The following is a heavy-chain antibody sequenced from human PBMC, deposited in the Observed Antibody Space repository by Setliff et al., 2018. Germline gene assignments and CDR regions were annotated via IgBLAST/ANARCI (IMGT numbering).Heavy chain of an antibody. J-gene: IGHJ4*02. CDR2: ITRDGINT. D-gene: IGHD1-7*01. Sequence: PGGSLRLSCAGSGFTFSNYVIYWVRQAPGKGLECVAVITRDGINTYYADSVKGRFTVSRDNSKNTLYLQMNSLRADDTAMYYCARDLFRNSGGLYCWGQGTLVTVSS. CDR1: GFTFSNYV. V-gene: IGHV3-30-3*01. CDR3: ARDLFRNSGGLYC.